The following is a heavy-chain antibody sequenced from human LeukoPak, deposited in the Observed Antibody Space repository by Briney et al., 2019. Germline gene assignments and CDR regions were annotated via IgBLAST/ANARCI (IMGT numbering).Heavy chain of an antibody. Sequence: GGSLRLSCAASGFTFSSYAMSWVRQAPGKGLEWVSAISGSGGSTYYADSVKGRFTISRDNSKNTLCLQMNSLRAEDTAVYYCAKDWVVVVAATGAFDIWGQGTMVTVSS. CDR1: GFTFSSYA. D-gene: IGHD2-15*01. V-gene: IGHV3-23*01. J-gene: IGHJ3*02. CDR3: AKDWVVVVAATGAFDI. CDR2: ISGSGGST.